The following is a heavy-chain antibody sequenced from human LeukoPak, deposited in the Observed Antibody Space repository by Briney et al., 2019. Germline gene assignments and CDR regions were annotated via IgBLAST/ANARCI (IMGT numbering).Heavy chain of an antibody. CDR2: IVVGSGNT. CDR1: GFTFTSSA. V-gene: IGHV1-58*01. D-gene: IGHD3-16*01. Sequence: ASVKVSCKASGFTFTSSAVQWVRQARGQRLEWIGWIVVGSGNTNYAQKFQERVTITRDMSTSTAYMELSSLGSEDTAIYYCAKLATSDTGETYWGQGTLVTVSS. CDR3: AKLATSDTGETY. J-gene: IGHJ4*02.